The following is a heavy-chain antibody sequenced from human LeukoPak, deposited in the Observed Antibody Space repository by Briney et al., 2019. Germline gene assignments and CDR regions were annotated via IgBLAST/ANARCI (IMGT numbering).Heavy chain of an antibody. CDR2: ISSSSSYI. CDR1: GFTFSTYS. J-gene: IGHJ4*02. D-gene: IGHD5-12*01. CDR3: ARLRIDQGSIDY. Sequence: GGSLRLSCAASGFTFSTYSMNWVRQAPGKGLEWVSSISSSSSYIYYAGSMKGRFTISRDNAKNSLYLQMNSLRAEDTAVYYCARLRIDQGSIDYWGQGTLVTVSS. V-gene: IGHV3-21*01.